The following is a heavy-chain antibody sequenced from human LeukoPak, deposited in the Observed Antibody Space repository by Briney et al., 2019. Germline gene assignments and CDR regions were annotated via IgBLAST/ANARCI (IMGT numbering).Heavy chain of an antibody. CDR2: IYYSGST. CDR1: GGSISSSSYF. D-gene: IGHD1-26*01. Sequence: SETLSLTCTVSGGSISSSSYFWGWIRQPPGKGLEWIGGIYYSGSTYYNPSLKSRVTISVDTSKNQFSLKLSSVTAADTAVYYCARAPRIVGATHWFDPWGQGTLVTVSS. CDR3: ARAPRIVGATHWFDP. V-gene: IGHV4-39*07. J-gene: IGHJ5*02.